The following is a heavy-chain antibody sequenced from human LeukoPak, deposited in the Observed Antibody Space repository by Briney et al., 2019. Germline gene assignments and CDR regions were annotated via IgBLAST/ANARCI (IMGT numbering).Heavy chain of an antibody. CDR1: GGTFSSYA. CDR3: ASLGYEGDAFDI. J-gene: IGHJ3*02. CDR2: IIPIFGTA. V-gene: IGHV1-69*05. D-gene: IGHD6-13*01. Sequence: SVKVSCKASGGTFSSYAISWVRQAPGQGLEWMGGIIPIFGTANYAQKFQGRVTITTDESTSTAYMELSSLRSEDTAVYYCASLGYEGDAFDIWGQGTMVTVSP.